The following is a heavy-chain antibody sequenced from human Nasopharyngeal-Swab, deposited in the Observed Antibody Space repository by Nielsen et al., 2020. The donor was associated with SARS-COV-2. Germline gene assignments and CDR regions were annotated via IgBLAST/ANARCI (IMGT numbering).Heavy chain of an antibody. CDR3: VKARITIFGVVISSYYYYGMDV. Sequence: GGSLRLSCSASGFTFSSYAMHWVRQAPGKGLEYVSAISSNGGSTYYADSVKGRFTNPRDNSKNTLYLQMSSLRAEDTAVYYCVKARITIFGVVISSYYYYGMDVWGQGTTVTVSS. CDR2: ISSNGGST. J-gene: IGHJ6*02. CDR1: GFTFSSYA. V-gene: IGHV3-64D*06. D-gene: IGHD3-3*01.